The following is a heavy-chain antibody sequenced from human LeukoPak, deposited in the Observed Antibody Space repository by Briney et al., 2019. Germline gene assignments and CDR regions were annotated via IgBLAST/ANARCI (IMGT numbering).Heavy chain of an antibody. CDR3: AKANSAYYYYHSSCYYNN. Sequence: GGSVRLSCAASGITFDDYAMHWVGQAPGKGLEWVSGISWNSGSIGYADSVKGRFTISRDNAKNSLYRQMNSLRAEYTSLYYCAKANSAYYYYHSSCYYNNWGKGTLVTVSS. CDR1: GITFDDYA. D-gene: IGHD3-22*01. V-gene: IGHV3-9*01. J-gene: IGHJ4*02. CDR2: ISWNSGSI.